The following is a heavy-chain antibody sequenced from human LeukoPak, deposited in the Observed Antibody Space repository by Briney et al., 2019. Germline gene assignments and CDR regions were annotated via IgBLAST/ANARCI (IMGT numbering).Heavy chain of an antibody. CDR3: ARHRSGGSQDDAFDI. J-gene: IGHJ3*02. Sequence: GGSLRLSCAASGFTFSRYGMSWVRQAPGKGLEWVSAISGSGGSTYYADSVKGRFTISSDNSKNTLYLQMNSLRAEDTAVYYCARHRSGGSQDDAFDIWGQGTMVTVSS. D-gene: IGHD2-15*01. CDR1: GFTFSRYG. V-gene: IGHV3-23*01. CDR2: ISGSGGST.